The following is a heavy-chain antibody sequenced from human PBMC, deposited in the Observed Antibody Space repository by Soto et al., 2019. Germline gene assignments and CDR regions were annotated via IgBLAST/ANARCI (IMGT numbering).Heavy chain of an antibody. Sequence: QVQLVESGGGVVQPGRSLRLTCAASGFIFSGSGMHWVRQAPGKGLEWVALISYDGSRTYYADSVRDRFTISRDNGQNTLYLQMKSLRAEDTAVYFCARWVGGSMYDNSGKYDSWGQGTLVIVSS. CDR2: ISYDGSRT. CDR1: GFIFSGSG. D-gene: IGHD3-22*01. CDR3: ARWVGGSMYDNSGKYDS. J-gene: IGHJ5*01. V-gene: IGHV3-30*03.